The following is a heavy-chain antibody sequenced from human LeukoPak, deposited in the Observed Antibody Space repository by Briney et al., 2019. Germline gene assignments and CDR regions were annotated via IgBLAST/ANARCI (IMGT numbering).Heavy chain of an antibody. Sequence: SATLSLTCSVSAASISDYYWSWIRVPPGKGLELICYIYYSETTNYNPPLKIRVTISKDPSKNQISLKLTSVTHADTAVYYSARGTNWFDPWGQGILVTVSS. CDR3: ARGTNWFDP. CDR1: AASISDYY. CDR2: IYYSETT. V-gene: IGHV4-59*01. J-gene: IGHJ5*02.